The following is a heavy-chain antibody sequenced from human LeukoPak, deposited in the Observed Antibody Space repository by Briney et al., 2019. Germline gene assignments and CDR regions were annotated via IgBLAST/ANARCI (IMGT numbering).Heavy chain of an antibody. V-gene: IGHV4-31*03. J-gene: IGHJ3*02. D-gene: IGHD3-10*01. CDR3: ARESSGSGYDAFDI. CDR2: IYYSGST. CDR1: GGSISSGGYY. Sequence: SDTLSLSCTVSGGSISSGGYYWSWIRQHPGKGLEWIGYIYYSGSTYYNPSLKSRVTISVDTSKNQFSLKLSSVTAADTAVYYCARESSGSGYDAFDIWGQGTMVTVSS.